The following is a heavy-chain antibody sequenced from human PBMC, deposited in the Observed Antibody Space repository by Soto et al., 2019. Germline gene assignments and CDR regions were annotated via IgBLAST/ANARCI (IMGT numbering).Heavy chain of an antibody. V-gene: IGHV1-8*01. D-gene: IGHD5-18*01. CDR3: ARGADTAMGYDAFDI. Sequence: ASVKVSCKASGYTFASYDINWVRQATGQGLEWMGWVNPNSGNTGYAQKFQGRVTMTRNTSISTAYMELSSLRSEDTAVYYCARGADTAMGYDAFDIWGQGTMVTVSS. CDR1: GYTFASYD. CDR2: VNPNSGNT. J-gene: IGHJ3*02.